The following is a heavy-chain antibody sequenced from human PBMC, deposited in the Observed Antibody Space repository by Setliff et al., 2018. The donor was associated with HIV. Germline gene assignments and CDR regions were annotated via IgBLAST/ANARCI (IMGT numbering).Heavy chain of an antibody. J-gene: IGHJ4*02. D-gene: IGHD6-6*01. V-gene: IGHV4-31*03. Sequence: SETLSLTCTVSGDSVSSVGHYWSWIRQHPVKGLEWIGYIYYSGTTYYNPSLKSRLTISLDTSKNQFSLNLSSVTAADTAVYFCASRFGAARRFDYWGQGTLVTVSS. CDR3: ASRFGAARRFDY. CDR1: GDSVSSVGHY. CDR2: IYYSGTT.